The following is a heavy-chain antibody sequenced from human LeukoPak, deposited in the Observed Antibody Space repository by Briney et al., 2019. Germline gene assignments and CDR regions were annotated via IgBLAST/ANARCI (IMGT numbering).Heavy chain of an antibody. CDR3: ARYSIAVAGTFDY. J-gene: IGHJ4*02. D-gene: IGHD6-19*01. CDR1: GFTFSSYG. Sequence: PGGSLRLSCAASGFTFSSYGMHWVRQAPGKGLEWVAVIWYDGSNKYYADSVKGRFTISRDNSKNTLYLQMNSLRAEDTAVYYCARYSIAVAGTFDYWGQGTLVTVSS. CDR2: IWYDGSNK. V-gene: IGHV3-33*01.